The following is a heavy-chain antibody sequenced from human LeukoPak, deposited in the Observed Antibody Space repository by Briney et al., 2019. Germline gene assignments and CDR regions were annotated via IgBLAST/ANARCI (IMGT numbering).Heavy chain of an antibody. J-gene: IGHJ5*02. CDR2: INYTGST. CDR3: ARGGYYDILTGYYNDMGINWFDP. D-gene: IGHD3-9*01. V-gene: IGHV4-59*01. Sequence: TSWETLSLTCTVSGGSISSYYWSWIRQPPGKGLEWIGYINYTGSTNYNPSLKSRVSISVDTSKNQFSLKLSTVTAADTAVYYCARGGYYDILTGYYNDMGINWFDPWGQGTLVTVSS. CDR1: GGSISSYY.